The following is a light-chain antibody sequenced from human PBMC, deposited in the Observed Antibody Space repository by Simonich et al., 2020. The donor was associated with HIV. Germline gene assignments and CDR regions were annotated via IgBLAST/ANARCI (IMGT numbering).Light chain of an antibody. V-gene: IGLV2-14*02. J-gene: IGLJ3*02. Sequence: QSALTQPASVSGSPGQSITISCSGISSDAGSYNLVSWYQHHPGKAPKLIIYEGSKRPSGVSTRFSGSKSGNTASLTVSGLQAEDEADYYCSSYTNISTLVFGGGTKLTVL. CDR3: SSYTNISTLV. CDR1: SSDAGSYNL. CDR2: EGS.